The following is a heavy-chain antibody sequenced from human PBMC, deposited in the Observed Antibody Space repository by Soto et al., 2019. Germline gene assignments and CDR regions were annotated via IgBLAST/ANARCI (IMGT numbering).Heavy chain of an antibody. Sequence: ASVKVSCKASGYTFTGYYMHWVRQAPGQGLEWMGWINPNSGGTNYAQKFQGRVTMTRDTSISTAYMELSRLRSDDTAVYYCASRYSGYESYYSMDVWGQGTTVTVSS. J-gene: IGHJ6*02. V-gene: IGHV1-2*02. CDR2: INPNSGGT. D-gene: IGHD5-12*01. CDR3: ASRYSGYESYYSMDV. CDR1: GYTFTGYY.